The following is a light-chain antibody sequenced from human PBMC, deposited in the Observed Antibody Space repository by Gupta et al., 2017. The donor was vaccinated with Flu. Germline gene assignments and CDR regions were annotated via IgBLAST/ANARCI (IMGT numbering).Light chain of an antibody. CDR2: EVS. J-gene: IGLJ2*01. CDR3: SSYTSSSPVV. V-gene: IGLV2-14*01. Sequence: QSALPQPASVSGSPGQSIPISCTGTSSDVGGYNYVSWYQQHPGKAPKLMIYEVSNRPAGVSNRFSGSKSGNTASLTISGLQAEDEADYYCSSYTSSSPVVFGGGTKLTVL. CDR1: SSDVGGYNY.